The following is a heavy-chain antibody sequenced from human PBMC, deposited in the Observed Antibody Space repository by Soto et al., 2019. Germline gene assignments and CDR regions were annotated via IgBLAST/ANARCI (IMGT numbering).Heavy chain of an antibody. CDR3: ATTHLHYYDSSGYYDY. J-gene: IGHJ4*02. CDR2: ISGSGGST. D-gene: IGHD3-22*01. Sequence: GGSLRLSCAASGFTFSSYAMSWVRQAPGKGLEWVSAISGSGGSTYYADSVKGRFTISRDNSKNTLYLQMNSLRAEDTAVYYCATTHLHYYDSSGYYDYGGQGPLVTVSS. CDR1: GFTFSSYA. V-gene: IGHV3-23*01.